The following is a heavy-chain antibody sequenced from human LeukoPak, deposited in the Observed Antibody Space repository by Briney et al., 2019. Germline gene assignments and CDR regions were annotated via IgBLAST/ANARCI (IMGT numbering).Heavy chain of an antibody. V-gene: IGHV3-7*01. CDR3: ARVMSGYYVVLDI. D-gene: IGHD3-3*01. CDR2: LKQDGSEK. J-gene: IGHJ3*02. Sequence: GGSLRLSCAASGFTLSSYWMSWVRQAPGKGLEWVANLKQDGSEKYYVDSVKGRFTISRDNAKNTLYLQMNSLRAEDTAVYYCARVMSGYYVVLDIWGQGTMVTVSS. CDR1: GFTLSSYW.